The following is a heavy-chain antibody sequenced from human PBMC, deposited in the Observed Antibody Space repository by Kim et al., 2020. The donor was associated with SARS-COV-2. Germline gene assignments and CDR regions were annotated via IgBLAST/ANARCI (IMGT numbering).Heavy chain of an antibody. D-gene: IGHD3-10*01. V-gene: IGHV1-18*01. CDR1: GYTFTNYG. CDR3: ARRIPMIRGALGV. J-gene: IGHJ3*01. CDR2: ISGYNGNT. Sequence: ASVKVSCKASGYTFTNYGITWVRQAPGQGLEWMGWISGYNGNTNYAQKLQGRVTMTTDTSTSTAYMEVRSLRYDDTAVYYCARRIPMIRGALGVWGQGTMVTVSS.